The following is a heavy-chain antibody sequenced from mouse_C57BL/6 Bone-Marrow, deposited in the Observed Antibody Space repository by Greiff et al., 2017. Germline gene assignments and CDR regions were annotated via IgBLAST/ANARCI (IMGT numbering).Heavy chain of an antibody. J-gene: IGHJ3*01. CDR3: ARAPYYSYYEFAY. D-gene: IGHD2-12*01. V-gene: IGHV1-72*01. CDR2: IDPNSGGT. CDR1: GYTFTSYW. Sequence: QVQLQQPGAELVKPGASVKLSCKASGYTFTSYWMHWVKQRPGRGLEWIGRIDPNSGGTKYNEKFKSKATLTVDKPSSTAYMQLSSLTSEDSAVYYCARAPYYSYYEFAYWGQGTLVTVSA.